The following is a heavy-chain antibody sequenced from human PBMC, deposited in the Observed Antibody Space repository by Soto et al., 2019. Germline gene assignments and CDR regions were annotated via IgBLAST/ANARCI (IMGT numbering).Heavy chain of an antibody. J-gene: IGHJ4*02. CDR3: ARASSGYYSYFDY. CDR2: INPSGGST. D-gene: IGHD3-22*01. Sequence: QVQLVQSGAEVKKPGASVKVSCKASGYTFTSYYMHWVRQAPGQGLEWMGIINPSGGSTSYAQKFQGTVTMTRARSTSTGYMDLSSLSSEDTAVYYCARASSGYYSYFDYWGQGTLVTVSS. V-gene: IGHV1-46*01. CDR1: GYTFTSYY.